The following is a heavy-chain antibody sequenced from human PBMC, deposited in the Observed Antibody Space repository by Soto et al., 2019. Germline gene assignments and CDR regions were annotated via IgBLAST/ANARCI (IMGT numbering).Heavy chain of an antibody. CDR3: AKDFVVLWLGFSGFDI. V-gene: IGHV3-23*01. CDR1: GFTFSSYA. CDR2: ISGSGGST. Sequence: GGSLRLSCAASGFTFSSYAMSWVRQAPGKGLEWVSAISGSGGSTYYADSVKGRFTISRDNSKNTLYLQMNSLRAEDTAVYYCAKDFVVLWLGFSGFDIWCQGRRVSVS. J-gene: IGHJ3*02. D-gene: IGHD5-12*01.